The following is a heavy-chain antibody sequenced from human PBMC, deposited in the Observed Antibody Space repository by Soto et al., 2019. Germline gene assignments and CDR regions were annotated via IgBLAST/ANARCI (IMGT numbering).Heavy chain of an antibody. J-gene: IGHJ5*02. CDR1: GVSINNFF. CDR3: ARDRGGITVSSKPLGEWFDP. Sequence: SETLSLTCTVSGVSINNFFWSWIRQPPGKGLERIGYVSQGGTTAYMAEEETTSYNPSLESRATISLDLPKNQFSLKLTSVTAADTAVYYCARDRGGITVSSKPLGEWFDPWGQGTLVTVSS. V-gene: IGHV4-59*01. D-gene: IGHD3-16*01. CDR2: VSQGGTTAYMAEEETT.